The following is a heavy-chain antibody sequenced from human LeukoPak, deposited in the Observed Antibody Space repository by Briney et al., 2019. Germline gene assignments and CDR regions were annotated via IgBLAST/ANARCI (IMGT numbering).Heavy chain of an antibody. Sequence: SETLSLTCTVSGGSISSRSYYWGWIRQPPGKGLEWIGSIYYSGSTYYTPSLKSRVTISVDTSKNQFSLKLSSVTAADTAVYYCARLALIVGANDYWGQGTLVTVSS. J-gene: IGHJ4*02. CDR2: IYYSGST. V-gene: IGHV4-39*01. D-gene: IGHD1-26*01. CDR3: ARLALIVGANDY. CDR1: GGSISSRSYY.